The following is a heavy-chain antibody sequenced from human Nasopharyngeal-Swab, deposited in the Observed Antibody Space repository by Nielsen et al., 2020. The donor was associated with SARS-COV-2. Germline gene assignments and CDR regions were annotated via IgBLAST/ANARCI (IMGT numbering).Heavy chain of an antibody. CDR3: AKDLTGYYAPLDQ. CDR1: GFTFTSYA. Sequence: GGSLRLSCAASGFTFTSYAMNWVRQAPGKGLEWLSAVNGNGADTYYADSVEGRFTISEDNSKNTLYLHMNSLRAEDTAVYYCAKDLTGYYAPLDQWGQGVLVTVSS. D-gene: IGHD3-9*01. J-gene: IGHJ4*02. CDR2: VNGNGADT. V-gene: IGHV3-23*01.